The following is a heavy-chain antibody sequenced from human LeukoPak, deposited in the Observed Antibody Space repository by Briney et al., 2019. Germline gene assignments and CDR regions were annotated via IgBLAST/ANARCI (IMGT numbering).Heavy chain of an antibody. CDR3: ARELLWFGELLPSPYYYGMDV. Sequence: ASVKVSCKASGYTFTSYDINWVRQATGQGLEWMGWMNPNSGNTGYAQKFQGRVTMTRNTSISTAYMELSSLRSEDTAVYYCARELLWFGELLPSPYYYGMDVWGQGTTVTVSS. J-gene: IGHJ6*02. CDR2: MNPNSGNT. D-gene: IGHD3-10*01. CDR1: GYTFTSYD. V-gene: IGHV1-8*01.